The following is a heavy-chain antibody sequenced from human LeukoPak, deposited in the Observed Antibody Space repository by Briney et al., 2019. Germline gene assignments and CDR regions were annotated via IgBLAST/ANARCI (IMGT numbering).Heavy chain of an antibody. J-gene: IGHJ6*02. Sequence: GGSLRLSCAASGFTFSSYTVSWVRQAPGKGLEWVSAISGRGINTYYAASVKGRFDISRDNSRDTVYLQMNSLRAEDTAIYYCAKDIRRGSGTHYYYYGMDVWGQGTAVTVSS. D-gene: IGHD3-10*01. CDR2: ISGRGINT. CDR3: AKDIRRGSGTHYYYYGMDV. CDR1: GFTFSSYT. V-gene: IGHV3-23*01.